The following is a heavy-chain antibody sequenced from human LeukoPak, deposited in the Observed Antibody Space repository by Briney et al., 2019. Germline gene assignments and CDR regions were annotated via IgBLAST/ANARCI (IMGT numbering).Heavy chain of an antibody. J-gene: IGHJ6*03. CDR2: ISYDGSNK. CDR3: ASQLESNYYYDMGV. CDR1: GFTFSSYA. V-gene: IGHV3-30*04. D-gene: IGHD1-1*01. Sequence: GGSLRLSCAASGFTFSSYAMHWVRQAPGKRLEWVAVISYDGSNKYYADSVKGRFTISRDNSKNTLYLQMNSLRAEDTAVYYCASQLESNYYYDMGVWGKGTTVTISS.